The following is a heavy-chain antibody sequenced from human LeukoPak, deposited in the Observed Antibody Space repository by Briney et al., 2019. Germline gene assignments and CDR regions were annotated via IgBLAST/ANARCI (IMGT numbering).Heavy chain of an antibody. Sequence: GGSLRLSCAASGFTFSSYAMSWVRQAPGKGLEWVSAISGSGDSTYYADSVEGRFTISRDNSKNTLYLQMNSLRAEDTAVYYCAKSSMVRGVIVPFDYWGQGTLVTVSS. J-gene: IGHJ4*02. D-gene: IGHD3-10*01. CDR3: AKSSMVRGVIVPFDY. CDR1: GFTFSSYA. CDR2: ISGSGDST. V-gene: IGHV3-23*01.